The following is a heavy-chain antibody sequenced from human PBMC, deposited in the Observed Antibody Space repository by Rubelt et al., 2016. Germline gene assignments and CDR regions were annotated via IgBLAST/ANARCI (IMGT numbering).Heavy chain of an antibody. J-gene: IGHJ2*01. CDR3: ARLEPGTEYWYFDL. Sequence: QVQLQQWGAGLLKPSETLSLTCAVYGGSFSSYYWSWIRQPPGKGLEWIGYIYYSGSTNYNPSLKSRVTISVDTSKNQFSLKLSSVTAADTAVYYCARLEPGTEYWYFDLWGRGTLVTVSS. CDR1: GGSFSSYY. V-gene: IGHV4-59*08. CDR2: IYYSGST. D-gene: IGHD6-13*01.